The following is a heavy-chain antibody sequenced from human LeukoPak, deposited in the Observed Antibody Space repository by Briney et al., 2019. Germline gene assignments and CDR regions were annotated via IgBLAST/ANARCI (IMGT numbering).Heavy chain of an antibody. CDR3: ARGAVGAHEATFDC. V-gene: IGHV3-21*01. CDR2: ISSSSSYI. CDR1: GFPFSSYS. Sequence: GSLRLSCAASGFPFSSYSMNWVRQAPGKGLEWVSSISSSSSYIYYADSVKGRFTISRDNAKNSLYLQMNSLRAEDTAVYYCARGAVGAHEATFDCWGQGTLVTVSA. J-gene: IGHJ4*02. D-gene: IGHD1-26*01.